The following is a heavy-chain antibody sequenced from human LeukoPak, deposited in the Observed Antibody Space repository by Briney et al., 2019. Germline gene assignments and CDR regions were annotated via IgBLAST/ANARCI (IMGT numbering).Heavy chain of an antibody. D-gene: IGHD3-3*01. Sequence: APGQGLXCMGWINPNSGGTNYAQKFQGRVTMTRDTSISTAYMELSRLRSDDTAVYYCARYGFWSGLPYWGQGTLVTVSS. V-gene: IGHV1-2*02. CDR3: ARYGFWSGLPY. J-gene: IGHJ4*02. CDR2: INPNSGGT.